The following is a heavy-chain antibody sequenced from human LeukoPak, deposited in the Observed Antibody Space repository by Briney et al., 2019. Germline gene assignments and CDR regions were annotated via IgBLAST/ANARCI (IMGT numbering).Heavy chain of an antibody. CDR3: AREYSSSSGRAFDI. Sequence: PGGSLRLSCAASGFTLSTYTMNWVRQAPGKGLQWFSYISSSSNTIYYAHSVKARFTISRENAKNSLYLQMNSLRDEDTAVYYCAREYSSSSGRAFDIWGQGTMVTVSS. D-gene: IGHD6-6*01. CDR1: GFTLSTYT. CDR2: ISSSSNTI. V-gene: IGHV3-48*02. J-gene: IGHJ3*02.